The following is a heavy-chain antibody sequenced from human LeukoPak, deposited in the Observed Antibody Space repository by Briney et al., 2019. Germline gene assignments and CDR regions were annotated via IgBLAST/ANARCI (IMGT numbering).Heavy chain of an antibody. CDR2: ITYDGSDQ. Sequence: GGSLRLSCAASGFTFSSYGMHWVRQAPGKGLDWVAVITYDGSDQYYADSVRGRFTISRDNSKNTLYLQMISLRPEDTAVYYCAKDISGSFSIDYWGQGTLVSVSS. V-gene: IGHV3-30-3*02. J-gene: IGHJ4*02. D-gene: IGHD1-26*01. CDR1: GFTFSSYG. CDR3: AKDISGSFSIDY.